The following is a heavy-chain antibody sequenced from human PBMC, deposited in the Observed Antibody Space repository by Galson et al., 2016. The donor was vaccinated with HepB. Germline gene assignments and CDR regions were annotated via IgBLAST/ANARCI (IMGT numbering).Heavy chain of an antibody. D-gene: IGHD1-1*01. Sequence: SETLSLTCTVSGGSISSYYWSWIRQPPGKGLEWIGSINYSGSTNYNPSLKSRVTISLDTSKNHFSLKLSSVTAADTAVYYCAGRKLNWNGDYFDYWGQGTLVTVSS. V-gene: IGHV4-59*01. CDR3: AGRKLNWNGDYFDY. CDR2: INYSGST. J-gene: IGHJ4*02. CDR1: GGSISSYY.